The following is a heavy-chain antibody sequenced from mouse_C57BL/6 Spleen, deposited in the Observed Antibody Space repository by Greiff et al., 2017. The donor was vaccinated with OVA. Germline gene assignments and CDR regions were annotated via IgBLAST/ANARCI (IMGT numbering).Heavy chain of an antibody. Sequence: QVQLQQSGAELVRPGTSVKVSCKASGYAFTNYLIEWVKQRPGQGLEWIGVSNPGSGGTNYNEKFKGKATLTADKSSSTAYMQLSSLTSEDSAVYFCARRDDIDAMDYWGQGTSVTVSS. D-gene: IGHD2-3*01. J-gene: IGHJ4*01. CDR3: ARRDDIDAMDY. V-gene: IGHV1-54*01. CDR2: SNPGSGGT. CDR1: GYAFTNYL.